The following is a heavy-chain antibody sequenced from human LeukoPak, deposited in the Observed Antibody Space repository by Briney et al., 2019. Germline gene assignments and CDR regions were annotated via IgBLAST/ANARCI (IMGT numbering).Heavy chain of an antibody. D-gene: IGHD3-10*01. Sequence: SETLSLTCAVYGGSFSGYYWSWIRQPPGKGLEWIGEINHSGSTNYNPSLKSRVTISVDTSKNQFSLKLSSVTAADTAVYYCARHITMVRGVTVPFDPWGQGTLVTVSS. J-gene: IGHJ5*02. CDR1: GGSFSGYY. V-gene: IGHV4-34*01. CDR3: ARHITMVRGVTVPFDP. CDR2: INHSGST.